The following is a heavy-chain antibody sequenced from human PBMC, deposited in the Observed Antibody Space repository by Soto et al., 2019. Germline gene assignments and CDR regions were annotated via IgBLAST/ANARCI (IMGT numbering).Heavy chain of an antibody. D-gene: IGHD4-17*01. CDR1: GYTFTSYG. V-gene: IGHV1-18*01. CDR3: ARDPVSGGDYGILDAFDI. CDR2: ISAYNGNT. J-gene: IGHJ3*02. Sequence: QVQLVQSGAEVKKPGASVKVSCKASGYTFTSYGISWVRQAPGQGLEWMGWISAYNGNTNYAKKLQGRVTMTTDTATSTAYMELRSLRSDDTAVYYCARDPVSGGDYGILDAFDIWGQGTMVTVSS.